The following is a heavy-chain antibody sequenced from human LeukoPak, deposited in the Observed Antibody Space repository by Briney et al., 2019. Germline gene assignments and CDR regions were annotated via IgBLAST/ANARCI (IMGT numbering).Heavy chain of an antibody. J-gene: IGHJ3*02. CDR2: IIPIFGTA. CDR1: GGTFSSYA. D-gene: IGHD2-2*02. V-gene: IGHV1-69*13. CDR3: ARVGRDIVVVPAAIPHDAFDI. Sequence: ASVKVSCKASGGTFSSYAISWVRQAPGQGLEWMGGIIPIFGTANYAQKFRGRVTITADESTSTAYMELSSLRSEDTAVYYCARVGRDIVVVPAAIPHDAFDIWGQGTMVTVSS.